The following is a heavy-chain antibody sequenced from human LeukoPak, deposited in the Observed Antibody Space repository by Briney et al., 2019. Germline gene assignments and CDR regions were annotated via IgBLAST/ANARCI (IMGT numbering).Heavy chain of an antibody. CDR2: ISYSGST. CDR1: GGSISAYY. J-gene: IGHJ3*02. CDR3: ARLRLRYDSNGYSTSYEAVDI. V-gene: IGHV4-59*08. D-gene: IGHD3-22*01. Sequence: SETLSLTCTVSGGSISAYYWSWIRQPPGKGLEWIGYISYSGSTDYNPSLKSRVTMSVDTSINQFSLKLSSVTAADTAVYYCARLRLRYDSNGYSTSYEAVDIWGQGTVVTVSS.